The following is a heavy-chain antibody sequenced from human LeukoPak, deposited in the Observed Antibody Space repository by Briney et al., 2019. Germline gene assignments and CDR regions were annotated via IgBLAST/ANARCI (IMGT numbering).Heavy chain of an antibody. V-gene: IGHV4-61*02. D-gene: IGHD3-10*01. Sequence: PSETLSLTCIVSGGSISRGSYYWSWIRQPAGKGLEWMGRIYNSGSTNYNPSLRSRVTISTDMSKNQNSLKLSSVTAADTAVYYCARQTFGVLYFDSWGQGTLVIVSS. J-gene: IGHJ4*02. CDR2: IYNSGST. CDR3: ARQTFGVLYFDS. CDR1: GGSISRGSYY.